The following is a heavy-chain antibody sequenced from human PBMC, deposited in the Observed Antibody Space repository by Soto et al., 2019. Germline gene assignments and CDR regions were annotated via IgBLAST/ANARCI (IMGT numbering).Heavy chain of an antibody. CDR2: IMPVFPTP. D-gene: IGHD1-1*01. CDR1: GGTFSTSA. V-gene: IGHV1-69*12. J-gene: IGHJ6*02. CDR3: ARDKDRLQLGGNYYYILDV. Sequence: QVQLVQSGAEVKKPGSSVKVSCKTSGGTFSTSAISWVRQAPGQGLEWVGGIMPVFPTPDYAQNFQGRVPITAADSTTTAYLELTSLRADDTAVYYCARDKDRLQLGGNYYYILDVWGQGTAITVSS.